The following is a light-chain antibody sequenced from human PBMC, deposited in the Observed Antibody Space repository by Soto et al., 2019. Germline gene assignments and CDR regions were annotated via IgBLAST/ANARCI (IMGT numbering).Light chain of an antibody. J-gene: IGLJ1*01. V-gene: IGLV2-14*03. CDR1: SSDVGAYNL. Sequence: QSALTQPASVSGSPGQSVTISCTGTSSDVGAYNLVSWYQQYPGKAPKLMIYEVSNRPSGVSNRFSGSKSGNTASLTISGLKAEDEADYYCCTSYEGGGAYVFGTGTKVTVL. CDR2: EVS. CDR3: CTSYEGGGAYV.